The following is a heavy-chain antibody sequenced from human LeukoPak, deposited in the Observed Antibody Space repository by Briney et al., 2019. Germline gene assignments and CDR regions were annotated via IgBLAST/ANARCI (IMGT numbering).Heavy chain of an antibody. Sequence: ASVKVSCKASGGTFSSYAISWVRQAPGQGLEWMGRIIPIFGTANYAQKFQGRVTITTDESTSTAYMELSSLRSEDTAVYCCARDLSFDYGDYASAFDIWGQGTMVTVSS. CDR3: ARDLSFDYGDYASAFDI. V-gene: IGHV1-69*05. J-gene: IGHJ3*02. CDR2: IIPIFGTA. CDR1: GGTFSSYA. D-gene: IGHD4-17*01.